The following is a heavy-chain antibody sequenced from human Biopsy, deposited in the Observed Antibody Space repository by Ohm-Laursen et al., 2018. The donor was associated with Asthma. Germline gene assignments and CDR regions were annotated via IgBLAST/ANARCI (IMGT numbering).Heavy chain of an antibody. V-gene: IGHV4-59*08. D-gene: IGHD4-17*01. CDR2: IYYSGST. CDR1: GGSISNYY. CDR3: ASKPDYGDSTFNY. J-gene: IGHJ4*02. Sequence: SETLSLTCTVSGGSISNYYWNWIRQPPGQGLEWIGYIYYSGSTYYNPSLKSRLTISVDTSKNQFSLKLSSVTAADTAVYYCASKPDYGDSTFNYWGQGTLVTVSP.